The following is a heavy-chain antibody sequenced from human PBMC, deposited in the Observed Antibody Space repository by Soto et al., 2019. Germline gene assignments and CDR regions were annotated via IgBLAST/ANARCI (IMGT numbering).Heavy chain of an antibody. CDR3: ASYGSGSYKGSPFDY. J-gene: IGHJ4*02. CDR2: IYYSGST. D-gene: IGHD3-10*01. Sequence: SETLSLTCTVSGGSISSGDYYWSWIRQPPGKGLEWIGYIYYSGSTNYNPSLKSRVTISVDTSKNQFSLKLSSVTAADTAVYYCASYGSGSYKGSPFDYWGQGTLVTVSS. CDR1: GGSISSGDYY. V-gene: IGHV4-61*08.